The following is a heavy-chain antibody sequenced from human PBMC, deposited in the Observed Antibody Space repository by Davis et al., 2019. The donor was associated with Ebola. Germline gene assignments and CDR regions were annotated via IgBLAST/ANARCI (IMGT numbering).Heavy chain of an antibody. V-gene: IGHV4-31*03. CDR1: GGSIMTGDYF. D-gene: IGHD2-8*02. CDR2: IEYSGSA. J-gene: IGHJ5*02. Sequence: LRLSCNVSGGSIMTGDYFWTWIRQHPGKGLEWIGYIEYSGSAYYNPSLKSRVTMSVDTSKNQFSLNLASVTASDTAVYYCARDNTGDDRWFDPWGQGTQVTVS. CDR3: ARDNTGDDRWFDP.